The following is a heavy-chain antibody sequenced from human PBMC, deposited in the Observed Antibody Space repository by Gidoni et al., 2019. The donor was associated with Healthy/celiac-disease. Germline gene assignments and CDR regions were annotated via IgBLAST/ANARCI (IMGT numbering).Heavy chain of an antibody. V-gene: IGHV1-18*01. CDR2: ISAYNGNT. CDR1: GYPFTRYG. D-gene: IGHD5-18*01. Sequence: QVQLVQSGAQVKKPGASVTVPCKASGYPFTRYGISWVRQAPGQGLEWMGWISAYNGNTNYAQKLQGRVTMTTDTSTSTAYMELRSLRSDDTAVYYCARGIGIQLWLDAFDIWGQGTMVTVSS. J-gene: IGHJ3*02. CDR3: ARGIGIQLWLDAFDI.